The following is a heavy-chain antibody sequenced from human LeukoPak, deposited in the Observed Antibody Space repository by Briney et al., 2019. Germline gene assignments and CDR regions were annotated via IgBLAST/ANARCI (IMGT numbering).Heavy chain of an antibody. CDR1: GFTFSSYA. CDR3: ARPQYYYDSSGYYTDAFDI. Sequence: PGGSLRLSCAASGFTFSSYAMSWVRQAPGKGLEWVSAISGSGGSTYYADSAKGRFTISRDNSKNTLYPQMNSLRAEDTAVYYCARPQYYYDSSGYYTDAFDIWGQGTMVTVSS. D-gene: IGHD3-22*01. V-gene: IGHV3-23*01. J-gene: IGHJ3*02. CDR2: ISGSGGST.